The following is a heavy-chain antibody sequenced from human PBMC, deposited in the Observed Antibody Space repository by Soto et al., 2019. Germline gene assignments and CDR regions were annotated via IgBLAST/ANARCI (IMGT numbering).Heavy chain of an antibody. V-gene: IGHV3-48*02. CDR3: AREILTGDPREAFDI. Sequence: EVQLVESGGGLVQPGGSLRLSCVASGFTFSSYSLSWVRQAPGKGLEWVAYIDSSSTTMHYADSVEGRFAVSRDNAMTSLYLQVKRLRDEDTAIYYCAREILTGDPREAFDIWGQGTVVTVSS. CDR2: IDSSSTTM. J-gene: IGHJ3*02. CDR1: GFTFSSYS. D-gene: IGHD7-27*01.